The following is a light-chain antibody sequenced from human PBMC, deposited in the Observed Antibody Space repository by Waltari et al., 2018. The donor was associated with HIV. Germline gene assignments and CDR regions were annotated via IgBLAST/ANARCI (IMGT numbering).Light chain of an antibody. Sequence: QSALTQHASVSGSPGQSITISCTGTRSDVGGYNYVSWYQQHPGKAPKLLIYEVSHRPSGVSNRFSGFKSANTASLTISGLQAEDEAYYYCSSYTNINTWVFGGGTNLAVL. CDR3: SSYTNINTWV. CDR2: EVS. V-gene: IGLV2-14*01. CDR1: RSDVGGYNY. J-gene: IGLJ3*02.